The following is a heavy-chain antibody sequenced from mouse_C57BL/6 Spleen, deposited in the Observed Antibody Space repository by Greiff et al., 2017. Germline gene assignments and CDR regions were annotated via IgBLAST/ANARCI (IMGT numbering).Heavy chain of an antibody. V-gene: IGHV1-19*01. CDR2: INPYNGGT. Sequence: EVQLQQSGPVLVKPGASVKMSCKASGYTFTDYYMNWVKQSHGKSLEWIGVINPYNGGTSYNQKFKGKATLTVDKSSSTAYMELNSLTSEDSAVYYCARARGDEDAMDYWGQGTSVTVSS. CDR3: ARARGDEDAMDY. D-gene: IGHD3-3*01. CDR1: GYTFTDYY. J-gene: IGHJ4*01.